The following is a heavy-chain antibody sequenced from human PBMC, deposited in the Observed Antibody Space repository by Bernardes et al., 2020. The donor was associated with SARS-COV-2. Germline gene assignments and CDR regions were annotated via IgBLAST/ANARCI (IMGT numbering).Heavy chain of an antibody. CDR3: ARGEVEMATVQDALHI. J-gene: IGHJ3*02. CDR2: ISPNSGDT. V-gene: IGHV1-2*02. Sequence: ASVKVSCKASGYTFTGYYMHWVRQAPGRGLEWMGWISPNSGDTDYPQKFQGRVTMTRDTSISTAYMELGRLTSDDTAVYYCARGEVEMATVQDALHIWGQGTMVTVSS. D-gene: IGHD2-21*01. CDR1: GYTFTGYY.